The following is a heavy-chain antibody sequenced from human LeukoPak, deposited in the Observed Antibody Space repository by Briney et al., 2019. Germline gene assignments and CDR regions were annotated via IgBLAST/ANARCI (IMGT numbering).Heavy chain of an antibody. CDR3: AKDKGSYSSTWHAFDI. CDR2: ISYDGNNK. J-gene: IGHJ3*02. D-gene: IGHD6-13*01. CDR1: GFTFSSYP. Sequence: GGPLRLPCAASGFTFSSYPMHWVRQAPGKGLEGGAVISYDGNNKYYIDSVKGGFTISRDNSKNTLYLQMNSLRAEDTAVYYCAKDKGSYSSTWHAFDIWGQGTMVSVSS. V-gene: IGHV3-30-3*01.